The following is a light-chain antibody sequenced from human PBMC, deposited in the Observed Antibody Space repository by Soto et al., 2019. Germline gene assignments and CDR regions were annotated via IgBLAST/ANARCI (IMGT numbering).Light chain of an antibody. CDR3: QQYYSTPTPPT. J-gene: IGKJ2*01. CDR2: WAS. Sequence: DIVMTQSPDSLAVSLGERATINCKSSQSLLYSSNNKNYLAWYQQKSGQPPKLLIYWASTRESGVPDRFSGSGDGTDFTLTISSLQAEDVAFYYGQQYYSTPTPPTVGQGTKLEIK. CDR1: QSLLYSSNNKNY. V-gene: IGKV4-1*01.